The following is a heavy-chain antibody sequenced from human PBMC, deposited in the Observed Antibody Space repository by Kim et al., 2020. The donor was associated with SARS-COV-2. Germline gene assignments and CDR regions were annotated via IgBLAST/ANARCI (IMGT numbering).Heavy chain of an antibody. Sequence: YNPSLKSRVTISRDTSENQFSLRLTSVTAADTAVYYCARTLLTSGSSWFGPWGQGTLVTVSS. CDR3: ARTLLTSGSSWFGP. V-gene: IGHV4-59*01. D-gene: IGHD3-10*01. J-gene: IGHJ5*02.